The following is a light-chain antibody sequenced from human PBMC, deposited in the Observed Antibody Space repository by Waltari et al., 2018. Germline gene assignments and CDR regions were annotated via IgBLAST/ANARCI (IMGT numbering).Light chain of an antibody. CDR1: QSVSSSY. J-gene: IGKJ4*01. CDR3: QQYGSSLLT. V-gene: IGKV3-20*01. Sequence: EIVLTQSPGTLFFSPGERATLSCRASQSVSSSYLAWYQQKPGQAPRLLIYGASSRATGIPDRFSGSGSGTDFTLTISRLEPEDFAVYYCQQYGSSLLTFGGGTKVEIK. CDR2: GAS.